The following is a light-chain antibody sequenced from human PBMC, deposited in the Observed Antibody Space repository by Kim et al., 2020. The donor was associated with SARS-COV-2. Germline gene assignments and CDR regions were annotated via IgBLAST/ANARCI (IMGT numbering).Light chain of an antibody. V-gene: IGLV4-69*01. J-gene: IGLJ3*02. CDR2: LNSDGSH. CDR3: QTWGTGIRV. CDR1: SGHSSYA. Sequence: QLVLTQSPSASASLGASVKVTCTLSSGHSSYAIAWHQQQPEKGPRYLMRLNSDGSHFKGDGIPDRFSGSSSGAERYLTISSLQSEDEADYYCQTWGTGIRVFGGGTKLTVL.